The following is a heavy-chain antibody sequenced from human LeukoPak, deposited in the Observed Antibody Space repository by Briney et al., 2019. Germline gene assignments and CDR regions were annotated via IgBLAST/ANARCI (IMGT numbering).Heavy chain of an antibody. J-gene: IGHJ5*02. CDR2: IYPGDSDT. Sequence: GESLKISCKGSGYSFTSYWIGWVRQMPGKGLEWMGIIYPGDSDTRYSPSFQGQVTISADKSISTAYLQWSSLKASDTAMYYCARRVEVDDILTGYNNWFDPWGQGTLVTVSS. V-gene: IGHV5-51*01. D-gene: IGHD3-9*01. CDR1: GYSFTSYW. CDR3: ARRVEVDDILTGYNNWFDP.